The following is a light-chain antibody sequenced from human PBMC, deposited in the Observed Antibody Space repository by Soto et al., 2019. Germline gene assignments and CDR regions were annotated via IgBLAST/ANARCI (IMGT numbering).Light chain of an antibody. CDR2: WAS. V-gene: IGKV4-1*01. CDR3: QQYYSTPT. J-gene: IGKJ5*01. Sequence: DIVMTQSPDSLAVSLGERATINCKSSQSVLYSSNNKNYLAWYQQKPGQPPKLLIYWASTRESGVPDRFSGSGSGTDFTLNISSLQADAVAVYYCQQYYSTPTFGQGTRLEIK. CDR1: QSVLYSSNNKNY.